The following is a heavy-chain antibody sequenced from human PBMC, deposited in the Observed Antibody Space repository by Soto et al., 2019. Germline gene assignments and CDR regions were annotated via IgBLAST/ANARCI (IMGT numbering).Heavy chain of an antibody. V-gene: IGHV3-23*01. D-gene: IGHD2-2*01. CDR1: GFTFSSYA. CDR3: AKNDGYCSSTSCLYYYYYMDV. CDR2: ISGSGGST. Sequence: EVQLLESGGGLVQPGGSLRLSCAASGFTFSSYAMSWVRQAPGKGLEWVSAISGSGGSTYYADSVKGGFTISRDNSKNTLYLQMNSLRAEDTAVYYCAKNDGYCSSTSCLYYYYYMDVWGKGTTVTVSS. J-gene: IGHJ6*03.